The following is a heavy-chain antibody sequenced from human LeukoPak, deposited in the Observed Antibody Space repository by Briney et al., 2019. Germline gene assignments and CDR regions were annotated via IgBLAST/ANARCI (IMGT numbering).Heavy chain of an antibody. CDR2: INPNSGGT. CDR3: ARTYCSSTSCYTWSHSSSGFVY. CDR1: GYTFTSYG. Sequence: ASVKVSCKASGYTFTSYGISWVRQAPGQGLEWMGWINPNSGGTNYAQKFQGRVTMTRDTSISTAYMELSRLRSDDTAVYYCARTYCSSTSCYTWSHSSSGFVYWGQGTLVTVSS. J-gene: IGHJ4*02. D-gene: IGHD2-2*01. V-gene: IGHV1-2*02.